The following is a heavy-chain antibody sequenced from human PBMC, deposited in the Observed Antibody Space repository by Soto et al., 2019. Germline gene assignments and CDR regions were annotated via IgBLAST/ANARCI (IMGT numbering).Heavy chain of an antibody. V-gene: IGHV3-23*01. CDR1: GFTFDSYA. CDR2: ISVNGAGT. J-gene: IGHJ3*01. D-gene: IGHD3-3*01. Sequence: EVKLLESGGGLAQPGGSLRLSCVGSGFTFDSYAISWVRQAPVKGLQWISAISVNGAGTEYAHSVKGRFTISRDNSKNTVHLQMNSLRAEDTALYYCAKDTVGGYSFSICYYSAGLAVWGEGTMVTVPS. CDR3: AKDTVGGYSFSICYYSAGLAV.